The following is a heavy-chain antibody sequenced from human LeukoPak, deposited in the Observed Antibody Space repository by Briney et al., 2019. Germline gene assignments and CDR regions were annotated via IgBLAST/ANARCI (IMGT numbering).Heavy chain of an antibody. CDR3: AREVSRYAFDI. V-gene: IGHV4-59*01. CDR1: GGSISSYY. CDR2: IYNSGTT. J-gene: IGHJ3*02. D-gene: IGHD3-9*01. Sequence: SETLSLTCTVSGGSISSYYYSWIRQPPGKGLEWIGYIYNSGTTNYNPSLKSRVTISLDTSKNQFSLRLNSVTAADTAVYYCAREVSRYAFDIWGQGTMVTVSS.